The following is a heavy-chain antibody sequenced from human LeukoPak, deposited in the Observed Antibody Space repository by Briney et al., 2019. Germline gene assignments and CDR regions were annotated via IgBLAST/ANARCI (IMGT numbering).Heavy chain of an antibody. D-gene: IGHD3-16*01. CDR3: ARDTSVLYYDYVWGSYQEPYFDY. CDR1: GYTFTSYD. V-gene: IGHV1-8*01. CDR2: MNPNSGNT. J-gene: IGHJ4*02. Sequence: GASVKVSCKASGYTFTSYDINWVRQATGQGLEWMGWMNPNSGNTGYAQKFQGRVTMTRDTSISTAYMELSRLRSDDTAVYYCARDTSVLYYDYVWGSYQEPYFDYWGQGTLVTVSS.